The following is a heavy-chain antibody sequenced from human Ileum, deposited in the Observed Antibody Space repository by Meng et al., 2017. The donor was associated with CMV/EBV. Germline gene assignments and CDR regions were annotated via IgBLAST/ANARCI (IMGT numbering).Heavy chain of an antibody. Sequence: LSLTGAVYGGSFSGYYWSWIRQPPGKGLEWIGEINHSGSTNYNPSLKSRVTISVDTSKNQFSLKLSSVTAADTAVYYCARVGGSYSSWGQGTLVTVSS. CDR3: ARVGGSYSS. CDR2: INHSGST. V-gene: IGHV4-34*01. J-gene: IGHJ5*02. D-gene: IGHD1-26*01. CDR1: GGSFSGYY.